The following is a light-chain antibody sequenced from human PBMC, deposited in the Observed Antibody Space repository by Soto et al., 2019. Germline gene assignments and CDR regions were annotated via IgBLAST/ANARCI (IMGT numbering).Light chain of an antibody. CDR1: SSDVGTYKY. CDR2: EVS. J-gene: IGLJ2*01. V-gene: IGLV2-14*01. Sequence: QSVLTQPASVSGSPGQSITISCTGTSSDVGTYKYVSWYQQLPGKAPKLMIYEVSNRPSGVSNRFSGSKSGNTASLTISELQAEDEADYYCILYTSRGTPVFGGGTKVTVL. CDR3: ILYTSRGTPV.